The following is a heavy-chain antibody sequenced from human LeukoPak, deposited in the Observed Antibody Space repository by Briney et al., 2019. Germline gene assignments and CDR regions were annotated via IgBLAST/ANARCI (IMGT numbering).Heavy chain of an antibody. Sequence: SETLSLTCTVSGGSISGYYWSWVRQPPGKGLEWIGFIYYNGNTKYNPSLNSRVTISVDTSKNHFSLKLTSVTAADTAVYYCAESVADYYYDMDVWGQGTTVTISS. V-gene: IGHV4-59*08. J-gene: IGHJ6*02. CDR1: GGSISGYY. CDR3: AESVADYYYDMDV. D-gene: IGHD6-19*01. CDR2: IYYNGNT.